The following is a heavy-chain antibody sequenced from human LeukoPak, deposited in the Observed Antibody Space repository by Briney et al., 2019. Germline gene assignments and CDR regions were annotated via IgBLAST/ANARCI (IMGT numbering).Heavy chain of an antibody. V-gene: IGHV3-7*05. CDR3: ARGRGYDSGTYNYAFSDY. J-gene: IGHJ4*02. D-gene: IGHD3-22*01. CDR2: IKQDGSEK. CDR1: GFTFSTYW. Sequence: QPGGSLILSCAASGFTFSTYWMTWVRQAPGKGLEWVANIKQDGSEKHYVDSVKGRFTISRDNAKNSLYLQMNSLRAEDTAVYYCARGRGYDSGTYNYAFSDYWGQGTLVTVSS.